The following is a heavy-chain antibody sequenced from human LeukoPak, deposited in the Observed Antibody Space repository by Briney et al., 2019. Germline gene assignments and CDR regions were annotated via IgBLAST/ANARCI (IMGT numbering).Heavy chain of an antibody. Sequence: SETLSLTCTVSGDSITSYFWGWIRQPPGKGLEWIGSISHSGTSYYNPSLKSRVTISVDTSKNQFSLKLSSVTAADTAMYYCARVYYHGSGSNYFDYWGQGTLVTVSS. CDR3: ARVYYHGSGSNYFDY. CDR2: ISHSGTS. D-gene: IGHD3-10*01. CDR1: GDSITSYF. J-gene: IGHJ4*02. V-gene: IGHV4-38-2*02.